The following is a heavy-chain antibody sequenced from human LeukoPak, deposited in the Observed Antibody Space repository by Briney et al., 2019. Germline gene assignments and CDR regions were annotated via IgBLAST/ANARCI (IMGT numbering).Heavy chain of an antibody. V-gene: IGHV1-2*02. Sequence: ASVKVSCKASGYTFSDYYMHWVRQAPGQGLEWMGWINPNSGGTNYAQKFQGRVTMTRDMSISTAYMEVSRLTSDDTAVYYCARVRDNYGMDVWGQGTTVTVSS. D-gene: IGHD5-24*01. CDR2: INPNSGGT. J-gene: IGHJ6*02. CDR1: GYTFSDYY. CDR3: ARVRDNYGMDV.